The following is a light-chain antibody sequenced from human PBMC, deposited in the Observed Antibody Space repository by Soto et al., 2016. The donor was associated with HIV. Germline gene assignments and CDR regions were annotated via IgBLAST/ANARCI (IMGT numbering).Light chain of an antibody. CDR1: DIGSKS. J-gene: IGLJ3*02. Sequence: SYELPQPPSVSVAPGKTARITCGGNDIGSKSVHWYQQKPGQAPVLVVYDDDDRPSGIPERFSGSSSGNTATLTISRVEIGDEADYYCQVWNSANDHVVFGGGTELTVL. V-gene: IGLV3-21*03. CDR2: DDD. CDR3: QVWNSANDHVV.